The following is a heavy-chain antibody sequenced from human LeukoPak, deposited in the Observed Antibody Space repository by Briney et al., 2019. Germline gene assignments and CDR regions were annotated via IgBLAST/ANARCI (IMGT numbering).Heavy chain of an antibody. CDR3: ARDPLGDYYDSSGYVDY. CDR2: IIPIFGTA. V-gene: IGHV1-69*01. J-gene: IGHJ4*02. Sequence: GASVKVSCKASGGTFSSYAISWVRQAPGQGLEWMGGIIPIFGTANYAQKFQGRVTITADESTSTAYMELSSLRSEDTAVYYCARDPLGDYYDSSGYVDYWGQGTLVTVSS. D-gene: IGHD3-22*01. CDR1: GGTFSSYA.